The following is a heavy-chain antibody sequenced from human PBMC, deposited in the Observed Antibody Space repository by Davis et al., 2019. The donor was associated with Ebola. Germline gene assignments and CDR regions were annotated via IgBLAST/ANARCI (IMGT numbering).Heavy chain of an antibody. CDR3: AKDPRTTRLGAIFHY. J-gene: IGHJ4*02. Sequence: GSLRLSCTVSGDSISDYYWSWIRQTPGKGLEWIGYIYHSGITKYNPSLQSRVTISLDTSKNQFSLKLKSMTVADTAVYYCAKDPRTTRLGAIFHYWGQGTLVTVSS. V-gene: IGHV4-59*01. D-gene: IGHD1-26*01. CDR1: GDSISDYY. CDR2: IYHSGIT.